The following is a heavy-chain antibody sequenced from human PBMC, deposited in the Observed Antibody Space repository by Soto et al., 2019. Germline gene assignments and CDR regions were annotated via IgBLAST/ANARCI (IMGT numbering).Heavy chain of an antibody. CDR2: IYYSGST. J-gene: IGHJ4*02. D-gene: IGHD5-12*01. CDR3: ALTRYGADFDY. CDR1: GGSISSYY. Sequence: LSLTCTVSGGSISSYYWSWIRQPPGKGLEWIGYIYYSGSTNYNPSLKSRVTISVDTSKNQFSLKLSSVTAADTAVYYCALTRYGADFDYWGQGTLVTVSS. V-gene: IGHV4-59*01.